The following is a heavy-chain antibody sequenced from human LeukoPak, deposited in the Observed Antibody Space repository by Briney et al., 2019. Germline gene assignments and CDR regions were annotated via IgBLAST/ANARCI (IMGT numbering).Heavy chain of an antibody. Sequence: SETLSLTCAVYGGSFSGYYWSWIRQPPGKGLEWIGEINHSGSTNYNPSLKSRVTISVDTSKDQFSLKLSSVTAADTAVYYCARENYYNSSGVTDYWGQGTLVTVSS. CDR3: ARENYYNSSGVTDY. V-gene: IGHV4-34*01. CDR1: GGSFSGYY. CDR2: INHSGST. D-gene: IGHD3-22*01. J-gene: IGHJ4*02.